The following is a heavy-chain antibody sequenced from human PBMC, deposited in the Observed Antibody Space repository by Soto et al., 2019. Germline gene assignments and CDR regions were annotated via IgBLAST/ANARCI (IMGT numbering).Heavy chain of an antibody. V-gene: IGHV1-69*01. CDR2: ILPIFGTA. CDR1: GGTFSSYS. J-gene: IGHJ4*02. D-gene: IGHD6-6*01. CDR3: AFEYSSSPPYYPIGY. Sequence: QVQLVQSGAEVKKPGSSVKVSCKASGGTFSSYSISWVRQAPGQGLEWLGGILPIFGTANYAQKFQGRVTITADESRSTAYMELSSLRSEDTPVYYCAFEYSSSPPYYPIGYWGQGTLVTVSS.